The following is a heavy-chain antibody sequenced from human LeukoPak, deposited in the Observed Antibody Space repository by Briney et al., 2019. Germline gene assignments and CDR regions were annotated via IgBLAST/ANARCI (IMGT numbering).Heavy chain of an antibody. J-gene: IGHJ4*02. CDR2: IDPNSGGT. D-gene: IGHD3-10*01. V-gene: IGHV1-2*06. Sequence: ASVKVSCKASGYTFTGYYMHLVRQAPGQGLEWMGRIDPNSGGTNYAQKFQGRVTMTRDTSISTAYMELSRLRSDDTAVYYCARPDYYGSGSYNYWGQGTLVTVSS. CDR3: ARPDYYGSGSYNY. CDR1: GYTFTGYY.